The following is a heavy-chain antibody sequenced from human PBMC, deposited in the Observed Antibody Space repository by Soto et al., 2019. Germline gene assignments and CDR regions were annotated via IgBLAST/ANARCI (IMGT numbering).Heavy chain of an antibody. CDR2: ITAGGRRT. Sequence: LGLMSAAARYTVCSYAIGRISQPPRKGLECVSSITAGGRRTYYADTVKGRFTISGDNSKNTLYLQMNSLRAEDTAVYYCAKDTEMVPGPLDYRGQVTSVPVSS. D-gene: IGHD5-18*01. CDR1: RYTVCSYA. CDR3: AKDTEMVPGPLDY. J-gene: IGHJ4*02. V-gene: IGHV3-23*01.